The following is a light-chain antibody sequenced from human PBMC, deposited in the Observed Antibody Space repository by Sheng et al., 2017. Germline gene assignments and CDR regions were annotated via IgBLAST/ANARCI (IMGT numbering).Light chain of an antibody. CDR1: QGIRNS. CDR3: QQYNSYPFT. Sequence: DIDMTQSPSSISAALGDRVTLTCRASQGIRNSLAWFQHKPGTAPKPLIYFASTLQLEVPSRFAGSGSGTYFTLTINNVQPDDFATYYCQQYNSYPFTFGPGTRLDVK. V-gene: IGKV1-16*01. J-gene: IGKJ3*01. CDR2: FAS.